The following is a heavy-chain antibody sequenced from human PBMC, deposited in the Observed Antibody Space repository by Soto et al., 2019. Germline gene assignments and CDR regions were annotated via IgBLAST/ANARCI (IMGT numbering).Heavy chain of an antibody. J-gene: IGHJ4*02. Sequence: GLLRLSCAASGLTFSSYSMNWVRQAPGKGLEWVSSISSSSSYIYCADSVKGRFTISRDNAKNSLYLQMNSLRAEDTAVYYCARVPRYCSSTSCPFDYWGQGTLVTVSS. D-gene: IGHD2-2*01. CDR1: GLTFSSYS. V-gene: IGHV3-21*01. CDR2: ISSSSSYI. CDR3: ARVPRYCSSTSCPFDY.